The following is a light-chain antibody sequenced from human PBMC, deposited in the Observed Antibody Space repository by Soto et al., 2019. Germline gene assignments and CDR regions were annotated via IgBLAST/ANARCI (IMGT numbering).Light chain of an antibody. V-gene: IGLV1-40*01. Sequence: QLVLTQPPSVSGAPGQRVTISCTGSSSNIGAGYDVHWYQQLPGTAPKLLIYVNSNRPSGVPDRFSGSKSGTSASLAITGLRAEDEADYYCQSYDSSLSGVVFGGGTKLTVL. CDR2: VNS. J-gene: IGLJ2*01. CDR1: SSNIGAGYD. CDR3: QSYDSSLSGVV.